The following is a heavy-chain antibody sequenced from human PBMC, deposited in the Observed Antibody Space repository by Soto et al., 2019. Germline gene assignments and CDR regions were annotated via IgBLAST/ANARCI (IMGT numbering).Heavy chain of an antibody. J-gene: IGHJ6*02. CDR1: GGTFSSYA. D-gene: IGHD5-18*01. CDR2: IIPIFGTA. V-gene: IGHV1-69*13. CDR3: ARGGPKDTAAPYYYGMDV. Sequence: VASVKVSCKASGGTFSSYAISWVRQAPGQGLEWMGGIIPIFGTANYAQKFQGRVTITADESTSTAYMELSSLRSEDTAVYYCARGGPKDTAAPYYYGMDVWGQGTTVTVSS.